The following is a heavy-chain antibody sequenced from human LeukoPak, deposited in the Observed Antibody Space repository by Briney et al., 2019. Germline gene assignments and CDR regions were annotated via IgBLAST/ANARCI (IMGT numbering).Heavy chain of an antibody. CDR2: ISYDGSNK. J-gene: IGHJ4*02. D-gene: IGHD5-12*01. CDR3: AKQVYSGYDFDY. Sequence: GGSLRLSCAASGFTFSSYGMHWVRQAPGTGLDWVAVISYDGSNKYYADSVKGRFTISRDNSKNTLYLQMNSLRAEDTAVYYCAKQVYSGYDFDYWGQGTLVTVSS. CDR1: GFTFSSYG. V-gene: IGHV3-30*18.